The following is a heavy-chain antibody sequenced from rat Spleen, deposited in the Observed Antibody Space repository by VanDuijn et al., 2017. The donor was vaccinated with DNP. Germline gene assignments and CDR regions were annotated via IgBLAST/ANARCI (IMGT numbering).Heavy chain of an antibody. V-gene: IGHV2-6*01. Sequence: QVQLKESGPGMVQPSQTLSLTCTVSGFSLTDYSVHWVRQPPGKVLEWIAAMSSGRSTYYNSALKSRLSISRDTSKSQVFLKMNSLQTEDTATYYCASTLVNYGTYGYYAMDAWGQGTSVTVSS. CDR2: MSSGRST. D-gene: IGHD1-3*01. CDR3: ASTLVNYGTYGYYAMDA. CDR1: GFSLTDYS. J-gene: IGHJ4*01.